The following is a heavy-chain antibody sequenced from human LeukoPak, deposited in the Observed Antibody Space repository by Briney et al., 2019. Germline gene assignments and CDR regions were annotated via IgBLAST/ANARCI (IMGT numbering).Heavy chain of an antibody. CDR1: RFTFSSYS. CDR2: ISSSGNYI. CDR3: ARDSIQQQLVLEDRGYPYYFEH. D-gene: IGHD6-13*01. V-gene: IGHV3-21*01. Sequence: KSGGSLRLSCAASRFTFSSYSMNWVRQAPGKGLEWVSSISSSGNYIYYADSVKGRFTISRDNAKNSLYLQMNSLRAEDTAVYYCARDSIQQQLVLEDRGYPYYFEHWVRGTLVTVSS. J-gene: IGHJ4*02.